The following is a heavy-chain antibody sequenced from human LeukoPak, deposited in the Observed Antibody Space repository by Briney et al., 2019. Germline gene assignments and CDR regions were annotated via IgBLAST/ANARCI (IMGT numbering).Heavy chain of an antibody. CDR1: GYTFTSYG. D-gene: IGHD3-22*01. Sequence: GASVKVSCKASGYTFTSYGISWVRQAPGQGLEWMGWISAYNGNTNYAQKLQGRVTMTTDTSTSTAYMELRSLRSEDTAVYYCARDPHYYDSSGYQTYYYYGMDVWGQGTTVTVSS. CDR3: ARDPHYYDSSGYQTYYYYGMDV. CDR2: ISAYNGNT. J-gene: IGHJ6*02. V-gene: IGHV1-18*01.